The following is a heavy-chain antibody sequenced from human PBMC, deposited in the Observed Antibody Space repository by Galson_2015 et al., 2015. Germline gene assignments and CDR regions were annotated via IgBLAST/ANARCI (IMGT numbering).Heavy chain of an antibody. J-gene: IGHJ4*02. D-gene: IGHD2-15*01. CDR3: ARPYCSGGTCYYYIDS. Sequence: QSGAEVKKPGESLKISCKGSGYTFSSYWIVWVRQMPGKGLDYMGTIYPGDSDTRYSPSFQGQVTISADKSTSTAYLQWSSLKASDTAMYYCARPYCSGGTCYYYIDSWGQGTLVTVSS. V-gene: IGHV5-51*03. CDR2: IYPGDSDT. CDR1: GYTFSSYW.